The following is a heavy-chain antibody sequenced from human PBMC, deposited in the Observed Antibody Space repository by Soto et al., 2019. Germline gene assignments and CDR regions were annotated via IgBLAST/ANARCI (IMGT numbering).Heavy chain of an antibody. J-gene: IGHJ2*01. CDR3: GRESFDILFGYCYDVGTVPVYYCTQRSFDL. V-gene: IGHV3-33*01. Sequence: GGSLRLSCAASGFTFSSYGMHWVRQAPGKGLEWVAVIWYDGSNKYYADSVKGRFTISRDNSKNTLYLQMNSLRAEDTAVYYCGRESFDILFGYCYDVGTVPVYYCTQRSFDL. D-gene: IGHD3-9*01. CDR1: GFTFSSYG. CDR2: IWYDGSNK.